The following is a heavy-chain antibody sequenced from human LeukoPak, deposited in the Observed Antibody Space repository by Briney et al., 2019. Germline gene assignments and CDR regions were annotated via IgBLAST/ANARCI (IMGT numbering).Heavy chain of an antibody. CDR2: ISADGGDI. CDR1: GFIFSNNI. Sequence: GGSLRLSCAASGFIFSNNIMNWVRQAPGKGLEWVSVISADGGDIYYADSVNGRFTISRDNSKNTLHLQMNSLRAEDTAVYYCAKDGNPTVDSHYYGMDVWGQGTTVTVSS. D-gene: IGHD4-23*01. J-gene: IGHJ6*02. V-gene: IGHV3-23*01. CDR3: AKDGNPTVDSHYYGMDV.